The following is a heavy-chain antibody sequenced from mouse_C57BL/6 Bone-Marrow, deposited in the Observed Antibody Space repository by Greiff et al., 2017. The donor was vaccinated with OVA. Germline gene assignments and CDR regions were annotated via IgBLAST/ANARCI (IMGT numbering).Heavy chain of an antibody. CDR2: INPSNGGT. V-gene: IGHV1-53*01. Sequence: VQLQQSGTELVKPGASVKLSCKASGYTFTSYWMHWVKQRPGQGLEWIGNINPSNGGTNYNEKFKSKATLTVDKSSSTAYMQLSSLTSEDSAVYYCASAQFPYYYGSSPFDYWGQGTSLTVSS. CDR3: ASAQFPYYYGSSPFDY. J-gene: IGHJ2*02. D-gene: IGHD1-1*01. CDR1: GYTFTSYW.